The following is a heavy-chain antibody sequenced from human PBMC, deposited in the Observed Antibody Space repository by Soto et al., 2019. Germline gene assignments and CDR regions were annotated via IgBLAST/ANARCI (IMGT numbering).Heavy chain of an antibody. V-gene: IGHV4-31*03. CDR2: IYYSGST. Sequence: ASETLSLTCTVSGGSISSGGYYWSWIRQHPGKGLEWIGYIYYSGSTYYNPSLKSRVTISGDTSRNQISLRLSSVTAADTAVYYCARISVASRYMDVWGKGTTVTVSS. D-gene: IGHD5-12*01. CDR1: GGSISSGGYY. J-gene: IGHJ6*03. CDR3: ARISVASRYMDV.